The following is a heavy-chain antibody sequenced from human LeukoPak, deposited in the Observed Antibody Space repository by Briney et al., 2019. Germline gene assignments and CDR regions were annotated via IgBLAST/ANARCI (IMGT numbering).Heavy chain of an antibody. CDR3: AKRADYYDSSGYYYVYTLYFDY. CDR1: GFTFSSYA. V-gene: IGHV3-23*01. CDR2: ISGGGGST. Sequence: GGSLRLSCAASGFTFSSYAMSWVRQAPGQGLEWVSAISGGGGSTYYADSVKGRFTISRDNSKNTLYLQMNSLRAEDTAVYYCAKRADYYDSSGYYYVYTLYFDYWGQGTLVTVSS. D-gene: IGHD3-22*01. J-gene: IGHJ4*02.